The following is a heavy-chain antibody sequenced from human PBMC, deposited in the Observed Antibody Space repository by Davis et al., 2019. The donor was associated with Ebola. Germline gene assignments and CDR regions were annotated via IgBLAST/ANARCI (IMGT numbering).Heavy chain of an antibody. CDR1: GGSISSSY. Sequence: SETLSLTCTVSGGSISSSYWSWIRQPPGKGLEWIGEINHSGSTNYNPSLKSRVTISVDTSKNQFSLKLSSVTAADTAVYYCARAGSSGWYTTTMDVWGQGTTVTVSS. J-gene: IGHJ6*02. CDR3: ARAGSSGWYTTTMDV. D-gene: IGHD6-19*01. CDR2: INHSGST. V-gene: IGHV4-34*01.